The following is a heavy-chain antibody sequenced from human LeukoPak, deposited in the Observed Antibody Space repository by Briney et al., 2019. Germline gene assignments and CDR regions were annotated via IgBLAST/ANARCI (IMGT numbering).Heavy chain of an antibody. CDR1: GGSISSGDYY. CDR3: ARAPRNYYDSSGYPVYFDY. J-gene: IGHJ4*02. Sequence: PSQTLSLTCTVSGGSISSGDYYWSWIRQPPGKGLEWIGYIYYSGSTYYNPSLKSRVTISVDTSTNQFSLKLSSVTAADTAVYYCARAPRNYYDSSGYPVYFDYWGQGTLVTVSS. CDR2: IYYSGST. V-gene: IGHV4-30-4*01. D-gene: IGHD3-22*01.